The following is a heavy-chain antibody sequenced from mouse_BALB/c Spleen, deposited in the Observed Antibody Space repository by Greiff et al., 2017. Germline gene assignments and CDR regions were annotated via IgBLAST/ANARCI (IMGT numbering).Heavy chain of an antibody. CDR1: GFNIKDTY. D-gene: IGHD1-1*01. V-gene: IGHV14-3*02. CDR3: AREDYYGSRIAC. CDR2: IDPANGNT. Sequence: EVQLQQSGAELVKPGASVKLSCTASGFNIKDTYMHWVKQKPEQGLEWIGRIDPANGNTKYDPKFQGKATITADTSSNTAYLQLSSLTSEDTAVYYCAREDYYGSRIACWGQGTLVTVSA. J-gene: IGHJ3*01.